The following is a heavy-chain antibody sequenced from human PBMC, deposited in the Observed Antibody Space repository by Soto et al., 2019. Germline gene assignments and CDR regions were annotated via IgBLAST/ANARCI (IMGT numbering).Heavy chain of an antibody. CDR1: GGSISSSNW. D-gene: IGHD4-17*01. V-gene: IGHV4-4*02. J-gene: IGHJ6*02. CDR2: IYHSGSA. Sequence: QVQLQESGPGLVKPSGTLSLTCAVSGGSISSSNWWSWVRQPPGKGLEWIGEIYHSGSANYNPSLKSRVTIPVDKSKYQFSLKLSSVTAADTAVYSCARDPTVTTPRGMDVWGQGTTVTVSS. CDR3: ARDPTVTTPRGMDV.